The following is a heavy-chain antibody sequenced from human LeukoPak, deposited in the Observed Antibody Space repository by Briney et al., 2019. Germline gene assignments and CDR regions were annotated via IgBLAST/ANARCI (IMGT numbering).Heavy chain of an antibody. D-gene: IGHD3-10*01. CDR2: IYPGDSDT. V-gene: IGHV5-51*01. CDR3: ARQLVRGVGYYGMDV. Sequence: GESLKISCKGSGYSFTSYWIGWVRQMPGKGLEWMGIIYPGDSDTRYSPSFQGQVTISADKSISTAYLQWSSLEASDTAMYYCARQLVRGVGYYGMDVWGKGTTVTVSS. CDR1: GYSFTSYW. J-gene: IGHJ6*04.